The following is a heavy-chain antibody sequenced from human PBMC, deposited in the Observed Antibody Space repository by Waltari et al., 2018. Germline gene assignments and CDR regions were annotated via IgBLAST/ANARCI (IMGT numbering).Heavy chain of an antibody. CDR3: ARDKTPVDY. V-gene: IGHV3-48*04. CDR1: GFIFSTYS. CDR2: SRGSSRTR. Sequence: EVQLVESGGGLVQPGGSLRLSCAASGFIFSTYSMNWVRQAPGKGLEWLAYSRGSSRTRYYAGSVKGRFTISRDNAKNSLYLHMNSLRAEDTAIYYCARDKTPVDYRGQGTLVTVSS. D-gene: IGHD2-15*01. J-gene: IGHJ4*02.